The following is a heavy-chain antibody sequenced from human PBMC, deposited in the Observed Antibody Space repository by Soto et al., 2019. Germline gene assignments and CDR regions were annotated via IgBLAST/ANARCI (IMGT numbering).Heavy chain of an antibody. CDR3: SRASSQDYFDH. J-gene: IGHJ4*02. V-gene: IGHV3-30-3*01. Sequence: QVQLVESGGGVVQPGRSLRLSCAASGFTFSNYAMHWVRQAPGKGLEWVAVISYDGSDKFYADSVKGRFTISRDNSKNTLYLQMNSLRAEDRAVYYCSRASSQDYFDHWGQGTLVAVSS. CDR1: GFTFSNYA. CDR2: ISYDGSDK.